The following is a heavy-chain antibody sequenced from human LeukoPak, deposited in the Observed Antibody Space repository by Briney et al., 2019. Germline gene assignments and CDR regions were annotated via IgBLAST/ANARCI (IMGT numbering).Heavy chain of an antibody. CDR3: ATNPPSSSWVY. CDR2: INSDGSST. J-gene: IGHJ4*02. D-gene: IGHD6-13*01. V-gene: IGHV3-74*01. CDR1: GFTFGSYW. Sequence: GGSLRLSCAASGFTFGSYWMHWVRQAPGKGLVWVSRINSDGSSTSYADSVKGRFTISRDNAKNTLYLQMNSLRAEDTAVYYCATNPPSSSWVYWGQGTLVTVSS.